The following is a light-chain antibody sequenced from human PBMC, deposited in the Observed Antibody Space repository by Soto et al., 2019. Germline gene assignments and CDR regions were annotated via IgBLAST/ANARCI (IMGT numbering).Light chain of an antibody. CDR3: QQRHMWPIT. J-gene: IGKJ5*01. V-gene: IGKV3-11*01. CDR2: DAY. Sequence: EVVLPQSPVTLSLSPGERSTLSCRASQSFRGLLAWYQQKPGQAPRLLIYDAYNRATGIPPRFSGGGSGTDFTLTISSLEPEDSAVYYCQQRHMWPITFGQGTRLEIK. CDR1: QSFRGL.